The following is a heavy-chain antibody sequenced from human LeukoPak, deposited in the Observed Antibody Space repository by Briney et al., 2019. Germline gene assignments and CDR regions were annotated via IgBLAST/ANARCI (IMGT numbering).Heavy chain of an antibody. CDR1: GFTLSDHY. J-gene: IGHJ6*02. Sequence: GGPLRLSCAASGFTLSDHYMDWVRQAPGKGLEWVSHISSSSGTIYYVDSVKGRFTISRDNAKNSLFLQMNSLRDEDTAVYYCARDPPPFWTGYSFQYYGMDVWGQGTTVTVSS. D-gene: IGHD3/OR15-3a*01. CDR3: ARDPPPFWTGYSFQYYGMDV. V-gene: IGHV3-11*04. CDR2: ISSSSGTI.